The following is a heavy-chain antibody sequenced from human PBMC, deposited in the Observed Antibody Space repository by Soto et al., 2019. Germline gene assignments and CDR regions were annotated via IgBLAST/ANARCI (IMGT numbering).Heavy chain of an antibody. J-gene: IGHJ3*01. CDR3: ATWHEREHAYDV. V-gene: IGHV3-53*01. CDR2: LYDLDGS. Sequence: DVPLVESGGGLIQPWESLRLSCAAFGFTISGKKYVAWVRQAPGKGLEWVSALYDLDGSFYAASVKGRFTTSSDSSKTTVYLPMNDLRPDDTAVYYCATWHEREHAYDVWGQGTTVTVSS. CDR1: GFTISGKKY. D-gene: IGHD1-1*01.